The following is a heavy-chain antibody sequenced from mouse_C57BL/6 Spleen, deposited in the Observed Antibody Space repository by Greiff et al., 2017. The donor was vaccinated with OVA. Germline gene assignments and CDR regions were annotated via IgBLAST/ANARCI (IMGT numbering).Heavy chain of an antibody. CDR1: GYAFSSSW. Sequence: QVQLQQSGPELVKPGASVKISCKASGYAFSSSWMNWVKQRPGKGLEWIGRIYPGDGDTNYNGKFTGKATLTADKSSSTAYMQLSSLTSEDSAVDFCAGGWAMDYWGQGTSVTVSS. V-gene: IGHV1-82*01. D-gene: IGHD2-3*01. CDR3: AGGWAMDY. J-gene: IGHJ4*01. CDR2: IYPGDGDT.